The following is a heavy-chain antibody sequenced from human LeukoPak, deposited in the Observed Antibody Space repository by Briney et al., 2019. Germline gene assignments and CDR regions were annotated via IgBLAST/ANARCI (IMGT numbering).Heavy chain of an antibody. CDR2: IYYSGST. Sequence: SETLSLTCTVSGGSISSSSYYWGWIRQPPGKGLEWIGSIYYSGSTYYNPSLKSRVTISVDTSKNQFSLKLSSVTAADTAVYYCARIDGSYYAFDIWGQGTMVTVSS. J-gene: IGHJ3*02. V-gene: IGHV4-39*07. CDR3: ARIDGSYYAFDI. CDR1: GGSISSSSYY. D-gene: IGHD1-26*01.